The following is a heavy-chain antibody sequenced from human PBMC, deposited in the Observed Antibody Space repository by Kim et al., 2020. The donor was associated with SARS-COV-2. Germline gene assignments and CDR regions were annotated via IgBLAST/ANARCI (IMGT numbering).Heavy chain of an antibody. CDR2: IIPIFGTA. J-gene: IGHJ4*02. D-gene: IGHD2-15*01. CDR3: ASCVAATEYYFDY. V-gene: IGHV1-69*13. Sequence: SVKVSCKASGGTFSSYAISWVRQAPGQGLEWMGGIIPIFGTANYAQKFQGRVTITADESTSTAYMELSSLRSEDTAVYYCASCVAATEYYFDYWGQGTLVTVSS. CDR1: GGTFSSYA.